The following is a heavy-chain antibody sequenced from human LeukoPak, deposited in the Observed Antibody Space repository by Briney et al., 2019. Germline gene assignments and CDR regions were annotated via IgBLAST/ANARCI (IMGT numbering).Heavy chain of an antibody. Sequence: PGGSLRLSCAASGFTFSSYWMSWVRQAPGKGLEWVANIKQDGSERNYVDSVKGRFTISRDNAKNSLFLQMNSLRAEDTAIYYCAREDSSGLDYWGQGTLVTVSS. J-gene: IGHJ4*02. CDR2: IKQDGSER. V-gene: IGHV3-7*01. CDR3: AREDSSGLDY. CDR1: GFTFSSYW. D-gene: IGHD6-19*01.